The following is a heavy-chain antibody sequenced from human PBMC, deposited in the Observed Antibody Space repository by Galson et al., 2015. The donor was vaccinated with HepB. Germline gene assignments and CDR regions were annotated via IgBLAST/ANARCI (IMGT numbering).Heavy chain of an antibody. V-gene: IGHV3-15*01. D-gene: IGHD3-16*02. Sequence: SLRLSCAASGFTFSKAWMSWVRQAPGKGLEWAGRIKSKTDGGTTDYAAPVKGRSTISRDDSKNTLYLQMNSLKTEDTAVYYCTTVLGVWGSYRYTEGGYWGQGTLVTVSS. J-gene: IGHJ4*02. CDR2: IKSKTDGGTT. CDR3: TTVLGVWGSYRYTEGGY. CDR1: GFTFSKAW.